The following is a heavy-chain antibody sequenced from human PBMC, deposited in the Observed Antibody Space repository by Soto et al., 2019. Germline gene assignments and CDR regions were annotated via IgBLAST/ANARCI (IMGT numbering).Heavy chain of an antibody. CDR3: ARRRGLSAPFDD. Sequence: SETLSLTCSVSGDSFSSSKYYWDWIRQPPGKGLEWIGTIYSSGIPYYNPSLKSRVTISVDTSKNQFSLRLTSVIAADTAVFYCARRRGLSAPFDDWGQGTLVTVSS. V-gene: IGHV4-39*01. CDR1: GDSFSSSKYY. J-gene: IGHJ4*02. CDR2: IYSSGIP.